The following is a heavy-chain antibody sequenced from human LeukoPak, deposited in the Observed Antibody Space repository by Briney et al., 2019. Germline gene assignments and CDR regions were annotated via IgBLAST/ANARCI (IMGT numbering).Heavy chain of an antibody. D-gene: IGHD6-25*01. V-gene: IGHV3-33*01. J-gene: IGHJ6*02. CDR3: ARDSGSYYGMDV. Sequence: PGRSLRLSCAASGFTFSSYGMHWVRQAPGKGLEWVAVIWYDGTYKYYGDSVNGRFTISRHNFKNTLYLQMNSLRAEDTAVYYCARDSGSYYGMDVWGQGTTVTVSS. CDR1: GFTFSSYG. CDR2: IWYDGTYK.